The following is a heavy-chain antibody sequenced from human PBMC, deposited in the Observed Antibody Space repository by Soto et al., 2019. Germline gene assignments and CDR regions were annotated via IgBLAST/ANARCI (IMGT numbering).Heavy chain of an antibody. J-gene: IGHJ4*02. V-gene: IGHV4-30-4*01. Sequence: TSETLSLTCTVSGGSISSGDYYWSWIRQPPGKGLEWIGYIYYSGSTYYNPSLKSRVTISVDTSKNQFSLKLSSVTAADTAVYYCARRDSSGYYYGYWGQGTLVTVSS. CDR1: GGSISSGDYY. D-gene: IGHD3-22*01. CDR2: IYYSGST. CDR3: ARRDSSGYYYGY.